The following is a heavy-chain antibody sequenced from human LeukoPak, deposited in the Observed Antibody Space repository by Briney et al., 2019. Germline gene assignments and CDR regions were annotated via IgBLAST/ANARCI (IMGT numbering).Heavy chain of an antibody. CDR1: GGSFSGYY. CDR3: ARGLNNRKSGRRFDVFEI. CDR2: IYYSGST. J-gene: IGHJ3*02. D-gene: IGHD1-14*01. V-gene: IGHV4-59*01. Sequence: PSETLSLTCAVYGGSFSGYYWSWIRQPPGKGLGWIGYIYYSGSTNYNPSLKSRVTISVDTSKNQFSLKLSSVTAADTAVYYCARGLNNRKSGRRFDVFEIWGQGTMVTVSS.